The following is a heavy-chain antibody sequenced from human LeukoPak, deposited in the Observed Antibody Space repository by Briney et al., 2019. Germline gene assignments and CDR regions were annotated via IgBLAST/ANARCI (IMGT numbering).Heavy chain of an antibody. CDR2: INTNTGNP. Sequence: ASVKVSCKASGYTFTSYAMNWVRQAPGQGLEWMGWINTNTGNPTYAQGFTGRFVFSLDTSVTTSSLQISSLKAEDTAVYYCARDHVKLGSGFHPFDAFDIWGQGTLVTVSS. D-gene: IGHD3-22*01. V-gene: IGHV7-4-1*02. J-gene: IGHJ3*02. CDR1: GYTFTSYA. CDR3: ARDHVKLGSGFHPFDAFDI.